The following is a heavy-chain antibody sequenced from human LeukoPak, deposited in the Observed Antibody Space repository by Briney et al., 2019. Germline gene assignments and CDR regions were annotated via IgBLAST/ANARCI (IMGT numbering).Heavy chain of an antibody. V-gene: IGHV3-7*03. J-gene: IGHJ4*02. Sequence: GGSLRLSCAVSGFTLSRCYTSWVRPTPGKGLGWVANINQVGSEKYYVDSVRGRFTISRDNAKNSLHLQMNSLRAEDTAVYYCARDGGVASSVWYGGGFDYWGQGTLVTVSS. CDR1: GFTLSRCY. CDR3: ARDGGVASSVWYGGGFDY. D-gene: IGHD6-19*01. CDR2: INQVGSEK.